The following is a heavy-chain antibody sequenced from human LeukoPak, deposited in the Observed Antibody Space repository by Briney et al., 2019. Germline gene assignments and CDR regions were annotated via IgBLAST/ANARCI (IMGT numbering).Heavy chain of an antibody. CDR1: GGSFSGYY. V-gene: IGHV4-34*01. Sequence: PSETLSLTCAVYGGSFSGYYWSWIRQPPGKGLEWIGEINHSGSTNYNPSLKSRVTISVDTSKNQFSLKLSSVTAADTAVYYCARGRFTYYDILTGQYYYYGMDVWGQGTTVTVSS. CDR2: INHSGST. J-gene: IGHJ6*02. CDR3: ARGRFTYYDILTGQYYYYGMDV. D-gene: IGHD3-9*01.